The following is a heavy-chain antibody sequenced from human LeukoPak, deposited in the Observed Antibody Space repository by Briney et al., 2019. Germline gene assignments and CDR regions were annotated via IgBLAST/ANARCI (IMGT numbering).Heavy chain of an antibody. CDR3: SRDPRGIALAGTYDY. Sequence: GTSLRLSCAASGFSFSSFGMHWFRQAPGKGLECVAVISYDGNKKYYGDSVKGRFTISRDNSMNTLYLKMNSLRADDTAVYYCSRDPRGIALAGTYDYWGQGIMVTVSS. J-gene: IGHJ4*02. V-gene: IGHV3-30*03. CDR1: GFSFSSFG. D-gene: IGHD6-19*01. CDR2: ISYDGNKK.